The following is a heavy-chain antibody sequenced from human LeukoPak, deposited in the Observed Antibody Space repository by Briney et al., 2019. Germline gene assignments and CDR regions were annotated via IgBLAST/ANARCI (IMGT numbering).Heavy chain of an antibody. V-gene: IGHV3-30*18. Sequence: PGGSLRLSCAASGFTFSSHDMHWVRQAPGKGLEWVAAISYDGSKQLYADSVKGRFTISRDNSKNTLYLQMNSLRAEDTAVYYCAKAGSHSYFEHWGQGTLVTVSS. CDR2: ISYDGSKQ. J-gene: IGHJ4*02. CDR3: AKAGSHSYFEH. CDR1: GFTFSSHD. D-gene: IGHD1-26*01.